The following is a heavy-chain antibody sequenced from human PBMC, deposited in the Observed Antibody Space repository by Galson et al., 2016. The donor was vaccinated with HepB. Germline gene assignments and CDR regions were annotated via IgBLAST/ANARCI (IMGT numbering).Heavy chain of an antibody. J-gene: IGHJ3*02. CDR2: ISGSGLST. CDR3: AKDLRAYISGRRRGPNDAFHI. D-gene: IGHD3-22*01. Sequence: SLRLSCAASGFNFSAYAMSWVRQTPGKGLEWVSSISGSGLSTNYADSVQGRFTISRDNSRNTLFVQMNSLRAEDAAVYYCAKDLRAYISGRRRGPNDAFHIWGQGTMVTVAS. V-gene: IGHV3-23*01. CDR1: GFNFSAYA.